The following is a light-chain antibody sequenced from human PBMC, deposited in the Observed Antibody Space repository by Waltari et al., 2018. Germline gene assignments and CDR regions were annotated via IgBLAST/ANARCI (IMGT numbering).Light chain of an antibody. CDR1: SSNIGAGYD. V-gene: IGLV1-40*01. J-gene: IGLJ2*01. Sequence: QPVLTPPPSASGAPGQSITISCTGTSSNIGAGYDVHWYLQLPGTAPKLLILGNNNRPSGVPDRFSASKSDTSASLAITGLQAEDEADYYCQSYDSSLSGVIFGGGTKLTVL. CDR2: GNN. CDR3: QSYDSSLSGVI.